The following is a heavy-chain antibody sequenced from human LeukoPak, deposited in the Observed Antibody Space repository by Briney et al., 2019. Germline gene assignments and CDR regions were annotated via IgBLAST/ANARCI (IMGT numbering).Heavy chain of an antibody. CDR2: SRHDGINK. CDR3: AKDGILHGSGSYSDH. J-gene: IGHJ4*02. V-gene: IGHV3-30*02. D-gene: IGHD3-10*01. Sequence: GGTLRLSCAVSGFTFSIYGMHWVRQAPGKGLGCVASSRHDGINKYYVDSVKGRFTISRDNSRNTLYLQMNSLRSEDTAVYYCAKDGILHGSGSYSDHWGQGTLVTVSS. CDR1: GFTFSIYG.